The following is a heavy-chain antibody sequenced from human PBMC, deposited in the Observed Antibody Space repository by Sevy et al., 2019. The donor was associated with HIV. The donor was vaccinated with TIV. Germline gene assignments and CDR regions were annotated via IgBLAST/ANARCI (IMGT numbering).Heavy chain of an antibody. J-gene: IGHJ5*02. CDR3: ARDFYDSSGQGGDWFDP. Sequence: ETLSLTCTVSGGSISSYYWSWIRQPPGKGLEWIGYIYYSGSTNYNPSLKSRVTISVDTSKNQFSLKLSSVTAADTAVYYCARDFYDSSGQGGDWFDPWGQGTLVTVSS. CDR1: GGSISSYY. D-gene: IGHD3-22*01. V-gene: IGHV4-59*01. CDR2: IYYSGST.